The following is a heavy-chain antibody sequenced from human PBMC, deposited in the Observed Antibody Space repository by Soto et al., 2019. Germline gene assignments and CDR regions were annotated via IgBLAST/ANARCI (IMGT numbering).Heavy chain of an antibody. CDR2: ISSNGGST. V-gene: IGHV3-64*01. J-gene: IGHJ4*02. CDR1: GFTFSSYA. CDR3: ARESPKRHFDY. Sequence: GGSLRLSCAASGFTFSSYAMHWVRQAPGKGLEYVSAISSNGGSTYYANSVKGRFTISRDNSKNTLYLQMGSLRAEDMAVYYCARESPKRHFDYWGQGTLVTVSS.